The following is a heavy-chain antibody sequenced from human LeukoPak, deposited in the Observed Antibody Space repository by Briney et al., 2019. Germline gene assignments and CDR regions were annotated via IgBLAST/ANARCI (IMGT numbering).Heavy chain of an antibody. J-gene: IGHJ4*02. Sequence: GGSLRLSCAASGFTFSSYGMSWVRQAPGKGLEWVSAISGSGGSTYYADSVKGRFTISRDNSKNTLYLQMNSLRAEDTAVYYCAKDGRGSYVLHAFDYWGQGTLVTVSS. CDR3: AKDGRGSYVLHAFDY. CDR2: ISGSGGST. V-gene: IGHV3-23*01. CDR1: GFTFSSYG. D-gene: IGHD1-26*01.